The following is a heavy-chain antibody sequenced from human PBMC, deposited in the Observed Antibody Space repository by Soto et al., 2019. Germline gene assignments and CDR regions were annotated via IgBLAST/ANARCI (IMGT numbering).Heavy chain of an antibody. J-gene: IGHJ6*03. D-gene: IGHD2-2*02. Sequence: QVQLVQSGAEVQKPVASVKVSCKTSGYTFTSYGISWVRQAPGQGLEWMGWISVYDGNTNFAPKVQGRVTMTTDTSTSTVYMELRSLRSDDTAVYYCARGAGDCSSTCCYKWLYYYYYMDVWGRGTTVTVSS. CDR1: GYTFTSYG. V-gene: IGHV1-18*01. CDR2: ISVYDGNT. CDR3: ARGAGDCSSTCCYKWLYYYYYMDV.